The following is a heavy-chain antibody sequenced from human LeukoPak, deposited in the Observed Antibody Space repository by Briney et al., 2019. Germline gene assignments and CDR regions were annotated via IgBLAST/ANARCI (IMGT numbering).Heavy chain of an antibody. CDR2: IKEDGSEK. J-gene: IGHJ4*02. CDR1: AFTLSDYW. Sequence: GGSLRLSCAASAFTLSDYWMTWVRQAPGKGLERAANIKEDGSEKYYVDSVKGRFTISRDNAKNSLYLQMSSLRDDDTAVYYCTRDRGWQQFDYWGQGTLVTVSS. D-gene: IGHD5-24*01. V-gene: IGHV3-7*01. CDR3: TRDRGWQQFDY.